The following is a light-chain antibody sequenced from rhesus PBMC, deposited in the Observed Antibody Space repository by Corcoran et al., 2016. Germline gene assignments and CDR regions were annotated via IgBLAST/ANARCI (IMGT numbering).Light chain of an antibody. CDR1: ENVNNY. CDR2: KAA. Sequence: DIQMTQSPSSLSASVGDRVTITCRASENVNNYLNWYQQKPGEAHKLLIYKAATLESGIPSRFSGSGSGTDYTVTISSRQSEDVATYYCQHNYGTPFTFGPGTKLDIK. J-gene: IGKJ3*01. CDR3: QHNYGTPFT. V-gene: IGKV1-74*01.